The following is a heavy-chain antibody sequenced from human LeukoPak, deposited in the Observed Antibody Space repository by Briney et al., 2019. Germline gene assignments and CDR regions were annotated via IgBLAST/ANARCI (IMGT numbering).Heavy chain of an antibody. J-gene: IGHJ4*02. CDR3: ANDYRSGSFHDF. CDR1: GFTFSSYS. Sequence: PGGSLRLSCAASGFTFSSYSMNWVRQAPGKGLEWVSYVSISSSTIFYADSVKGRFTISRDNAKNTLYLQMNTLRAEDTTVYYCANDYRSGSFHDFWGQGTLVTVSS. CDR2: VSISSSTI. V-gene: IGHV3-48*01. D-gene: IGHD3-10*01.